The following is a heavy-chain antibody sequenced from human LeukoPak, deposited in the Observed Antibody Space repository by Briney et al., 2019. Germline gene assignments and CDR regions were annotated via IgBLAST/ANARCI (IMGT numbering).Heavy chain of an antibody. V-gene: IGHV4-34*01. CDR1: GGSFSGYY. CDR2: ISHSGSS. D-gene: IGHD4-17*01. Sequence: SETLSLTCAVYGGSFSGYYWSWIRQPPGKGLEWIGEISHSGSSNYNPFLKSRVTISVDTSKNQFSLKLTSVTAADTAVYYCARGDRITVTMFRPRPYIDYWGQGSLATVSS. CDR3: ARGDRITVTMFRPRPYIDY. J-gene: IGHJ4*02.